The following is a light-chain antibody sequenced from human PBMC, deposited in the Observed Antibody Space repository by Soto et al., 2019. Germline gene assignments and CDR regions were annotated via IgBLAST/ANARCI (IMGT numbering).Light chain of an antibody. Sequence: QSVLTQPPSVSGAPGQRVTISCTGSSSNIGAGYDVHWYQQLPGRAPKLLIYGNTNRPSGVPDLFSGSKSGTSASLAITGFQAEDEADYYCLSFDSSVSVLFGGGTKVTVL. J-gene: IGLJ2*01. V-gene: IGLV1-40*01. CDR3: LSFDSSVSVL. CDR1: SSNIGAGYD. CDR2: GNT.